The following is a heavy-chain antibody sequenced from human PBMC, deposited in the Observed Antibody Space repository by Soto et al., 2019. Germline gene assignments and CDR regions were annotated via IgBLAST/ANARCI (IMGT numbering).Heavy chain of an antibody. D-gene: IGHD4-17*01. CDR1: GGSISSSSYY. CDR3: ARQPGYGEEFSNWFDP. J-gene: IGHJ5*02. V-gene: IGHV4-39*01. Sequence: QLQLQESGPGLVKPSETLSLTCTVSGGSISSSSYYWGWIRQPPGKGLEWIGSIYYSGSTYYNPSLKSRVTISVDTSKNQFSLKLSSVTAADTAVYYCARQPGYGEEFSNWFDPWGQGTLVTVSS. CDR2: IYYSGST.